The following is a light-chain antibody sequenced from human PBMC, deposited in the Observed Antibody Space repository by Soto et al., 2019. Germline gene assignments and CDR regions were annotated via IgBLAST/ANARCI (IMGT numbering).Light chain of an antibody. CDR1: SSNVGSNY. CDR3: ATWDRSLSLYVL. CDR2: DNN. Sequence: QSVLTQPPSVSAAPGQKVTISCSGSSSNVGSNYVSWYQQLPGTAPKLLIYDNNKRPSGIPDRFSGSKSGTSATLDITGLQAGDEADYYCATWDRSLSLYVLFGGGTKLTVL. J-gene: IGLJ2*01. V-gene: IGLV1-51*01.